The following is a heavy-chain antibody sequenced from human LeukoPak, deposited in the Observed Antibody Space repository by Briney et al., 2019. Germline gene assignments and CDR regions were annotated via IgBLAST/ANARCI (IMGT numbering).Heavy chain of an antibody. Sequence: GGSLRLSCAVSGFTFSNYATSWVRQAPGKGLEWVSAISASGAGTYYADPVKGRFTISRDNSKNTLYLQMNSLRAGDTAVYYCAKPSPWLDYWGQGTLVTVSS. J-gene: IGHJ4*02. D-gene: IGHD5-12*01. CDR1: GFTFSNYA. CDR3: AKPSPWLDY. V-gene: IGHV3-23*01. CDR2: ISASGAGT.